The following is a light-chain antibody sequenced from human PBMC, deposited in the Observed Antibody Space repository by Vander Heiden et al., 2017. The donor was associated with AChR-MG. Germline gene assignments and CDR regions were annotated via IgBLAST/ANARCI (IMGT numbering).Light chain of an antibody. CDR3: NSYTTTNTLCV. CDR1: SEDVRGYTF. CDR2: DVS. J-gene: IGLJ3*02. Sequence: QSALTQPASVSGSPGQSITIPCTGVSEDVRGYTFVSWYQQHAGKAPKLIIYDVSKRPSGVSSRFAGSKSGDTASLTISGLQAEDEANYYCNSYTTTNTLCVFGGGTKLTVL. V-gene: IGLV2-14*03.